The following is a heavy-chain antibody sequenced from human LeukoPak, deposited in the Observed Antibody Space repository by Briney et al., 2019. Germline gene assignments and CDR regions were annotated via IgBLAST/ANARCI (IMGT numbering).Heavy chain of an antibody. Sequence: PGRSLRLSCAASGFTFSSYWMHWARQVPGKGLVWVARINPGGSSITYADSVKGRLTISRDNAKNTLYLQMDSLRAEDTGVYYCARSNQADDCWGQGTLVTVSS. J-gene: IGHJ4*02. CDR1: GFTFSSYW. CDR3: ARSNQADDC. V-gene: IGHV3-74*01. D-gene: IGHD1-14*01. CDR2: INPGGSSI.